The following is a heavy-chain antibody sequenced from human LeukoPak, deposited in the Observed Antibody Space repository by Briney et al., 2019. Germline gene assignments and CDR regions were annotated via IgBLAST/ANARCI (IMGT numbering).Heavy chain of an antibody. CDR2: ISAYNGNT. J-gene: IGHJ4*02. CDR3: ARDTAMGSRFDH. V-gene: IGHV1-18*01. CDR1: GYTFTSYG. Sequence: ASVKVSCKASGYTFTSYGISWVRQAPGQGLEWMGWISAYNGNTNYAQKLQGRVTMTTDTSTSTAYMELRGLRSDDTAVYYCARDTAMGSRFDHWGQGTLVTVSS. D-gene: IGHD5-18*01.